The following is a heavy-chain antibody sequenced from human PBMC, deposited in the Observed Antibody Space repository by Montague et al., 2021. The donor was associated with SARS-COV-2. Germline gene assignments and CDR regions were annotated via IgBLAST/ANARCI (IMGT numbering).Heavy chain of an antibody. CDR1: GFTFRYYG. D-gene: IGHD2-8*01. J-gene: IGHJ6*02. V-gene: IGHV3-33*06. CDR3: AKVFCTNGICHHTRAEYYGMDV. Sequence: SLRLSCAASGFTFRYYGMHWVCQAPGKGLEWVALIWYDGTDKDYVDSVKGRFTISRDNSRNTLYLQMNSLRAEDTAVYYCAKVFCTNGICHHTRAEYYGMDVWGQGTTVTVSS. CDR2: IWYDGTDK.